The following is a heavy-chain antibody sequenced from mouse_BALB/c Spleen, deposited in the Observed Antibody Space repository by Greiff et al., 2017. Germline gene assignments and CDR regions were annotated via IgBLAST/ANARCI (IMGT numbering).Heavy chain of an antibody. V-gene: IGHV1S81*02. CDR3: TGGSSFSFDY. D-gene: IGHD1-1*01. CDR1: GYTFTSYY. J-gene: IGHJ2*01. Sequence: VQRVESGAELVKPGASVKLSCKASGYTFTSYYMYWVKQRPGQGLEWIGEINPSNGGTNFNEKFKSKATLTVDKSSSTAYMQLSSLTSEDSAVYYCTGGSSFSFDYWGQGTTLTVSS. CDR2: INPSNGGT.